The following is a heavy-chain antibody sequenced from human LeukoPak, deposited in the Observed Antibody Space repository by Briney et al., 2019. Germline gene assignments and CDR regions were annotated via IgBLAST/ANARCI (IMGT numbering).Heavy chain of an antibody. CDR1: GCTFATYD. V-gene: IGHV1-8*01. Sequence: ASEKVSCKASGCTFATYDINWVRQATGRGLEWMGWMSPNDGHTGYAQKFQGRVTMTRDTSINTAYMELSSLTSEDTAVYYCARNPYGTGHFDPWGQGSLVTVSS. J-gene: IGHJ5*02. CDR2: MSPNDGHT. CDR3: ARNPYGTGHFDP. D-gene: IGHD2-8*02.